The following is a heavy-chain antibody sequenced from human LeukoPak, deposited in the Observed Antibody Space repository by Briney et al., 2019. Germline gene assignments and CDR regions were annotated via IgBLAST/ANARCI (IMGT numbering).Heavy chain of an antibody. CDR3: AKDGDYYDSDAYSSFFDY. V-gene: IGHV3-23*01. D-gene: IGHD3-22*01. CDR2: ISSGGETT. CDR1: RFIFSSYA. J-gene: IGHJ4*02. Sequence: GGSLRLSCAASRFIFSSYAMGWVRQAPGKGLEWVSSISSGGETTYYADSVKGRFTISRDNSKNTLSLQMNSLRVEDTAVYYCAKDGDYYDSDAYSSFFDYWGQGTLVTVSS.